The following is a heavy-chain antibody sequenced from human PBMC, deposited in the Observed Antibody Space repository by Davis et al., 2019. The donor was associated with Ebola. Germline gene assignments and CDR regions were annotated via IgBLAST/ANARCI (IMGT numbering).Heavy chain of an antibody. CDR2: IGTAGDT. CDR3: VRPAFGSHYFDY. V-gene: IGHV3-13*01. D-gene: IGHD2-2*01. Sequence: PGGSLTLSCAASAFSFRTYDMHWVRQVTGNTLEWVSAIGTAGDTYYPASVKGRFTISRENARNSLYLQMNSLRTEDTAVYYCVRPAFGSHYFDYWGQGILVTVSS. CDR1: AFSFRTYD. J-gene: IGHJ4*02.